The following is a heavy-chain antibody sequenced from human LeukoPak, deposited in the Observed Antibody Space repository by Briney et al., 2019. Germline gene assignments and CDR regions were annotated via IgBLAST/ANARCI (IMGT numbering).Heavy chain of an antibody. CDR2: INHSGST. CDR3: ARDPRLRYFDWLYYGMDV. Sequence: SETPSLTCAVYGGSFSGYYWSWIRQPPGKGLEWIGEINHSGSTNYNPSLKSRVTISVDTSKNQFSLKLSSVTAADTAVYYCARDPRLRYFDWLYYGMDVWGQGTTVTVSS. CDR1: GGSFSGYY. D-gene: IGHD3-9*01. J-gene: IGHJ6*02. V-gene: IGHV4-34*01.